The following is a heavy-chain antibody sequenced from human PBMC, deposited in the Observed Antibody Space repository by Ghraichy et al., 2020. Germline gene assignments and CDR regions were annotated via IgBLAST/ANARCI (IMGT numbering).Heavy chain of an antibody. CDR1: GYSIRSGYF. CDR2: VYHTGST. V-gene: IGHV4-38-2*02. Sequence: SETLSLTCTVSGYSIRSGYFWGWVRQSPGKGLEWIGSVYHTGSTHHNPSLERRLTILVDTSMNHFPLKLRSVTAADTAVYYCARPSSHNDLEGFDIWGQGTVVIVSS. CDR3: ARPSSHNDLEGFDI. D-gene: IGHD1-1*01. J-gene: IGHJ3*02.